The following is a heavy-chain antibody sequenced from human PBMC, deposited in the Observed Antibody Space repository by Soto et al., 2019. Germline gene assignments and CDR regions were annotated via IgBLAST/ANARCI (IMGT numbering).Heavy chain of an antibody. CDR3: ARYSSFGVVIQTVNWFDP. V-gene: IGHV4-38-2*01. D-gene: IGHD3-3*01. Sequence: SETLSLTCAVSGYSISSGYYWGWIWQPPGKVLEWIGSIYHSGSTYYNPSLKSRVTISVDTSKNQFSLKLSSVTAADTAAYYCARYSSFGVVIQTVNWFDPWGQGTLVTVSS. CDR1: GYSISSGYY. J-gene: IGHJ5*02. CDR2: IYHSGST.